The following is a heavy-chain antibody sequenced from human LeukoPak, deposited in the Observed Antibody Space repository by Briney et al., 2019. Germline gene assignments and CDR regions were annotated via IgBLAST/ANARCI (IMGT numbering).Heavy chain of an antibody. J-gene: IGHJ4*02. CDR2: INPSGGST. V-gene: IGHV1-46*01. CDR3: ARAHDSSGYYLGY. CDR1: GYTFTSYY. D-gene: IGHD3-22*01. Sequence: ASVKVSCKASGYTFTSYYMHWVRQAPGQGLEWMGIINPSGGSTSYAQKFQGRVTITADESTSTAYMELSSLRSEDTAVYYCARAHDSSGYYLGYWGQGTLVTVSS.